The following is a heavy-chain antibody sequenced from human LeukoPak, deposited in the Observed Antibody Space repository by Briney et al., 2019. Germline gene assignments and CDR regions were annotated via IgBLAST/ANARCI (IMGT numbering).Heavy chain of an antibody. CDR3: ASRGRKLLWFGEFGGFDY. CDR1: GGSFSGYY. Sequence: SETLSLTCAVYGGSFSGYYRSWIRQPPGKGLEWIGEINHSGSTNYNPSLKSRVTISVDTSKNQFSLKLSSVTAADTAVYYCASRGRKLLWFGEFGGFDYWGQGTLVTVSS. CDR2: INHSGST. J-gene: IGHJ4*02. V-gene: IGHV4-34*01. D-gene: IGHD3-10*01.